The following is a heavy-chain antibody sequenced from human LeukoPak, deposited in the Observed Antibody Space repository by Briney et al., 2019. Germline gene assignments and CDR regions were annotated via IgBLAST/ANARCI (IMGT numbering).Heavy chain of an antibody. Sequence: PSETLSLTCTVSGGSVSRGSYYWSWTRQPPGKGLEWIGYIHHSGTTNYSSSLKSRVTISVDMSKNQFFLNLTSVTAADTAVYYCARGRLGATYWGQGTLVTVSS. CDR2: IHHSGTT. J-gene: IGHJ4*02. CDR3: ARGRLGATY. D-gene: IGHD1-26*01. V-gene: IGHV4-61*01. CDR1: GGSVSRGSYY.